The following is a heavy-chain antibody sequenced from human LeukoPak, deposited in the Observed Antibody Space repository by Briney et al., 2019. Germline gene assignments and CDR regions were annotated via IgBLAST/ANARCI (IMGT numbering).Heavy chain of an antibody. CDR2: AYYSGST. D-gene: IGHD3-10*01. CDR3: ASRSGRNYYGMDV. Sequence: SETLSLTCTVSGGSLSSYHWNWIRQPPGKALEWLGYAYYSGSTNYNPSLKTRLTISVDTSKAQFSLTLSSVTAADTAIYYCASRSGRNYYGMDVWGQGTTVIVSS. V-gene: IGHV4-59*01. J-gene: IGHJ6*02. CDR1: GGSLSSYH.